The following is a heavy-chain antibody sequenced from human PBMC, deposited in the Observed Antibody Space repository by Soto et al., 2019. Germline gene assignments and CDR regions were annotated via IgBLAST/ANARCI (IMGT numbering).Heavy chain of an antibody. CDR2: IWYDGNNK. Sequence: QVQLVESGGGVVQPGRSLRLSCAASGFFFSTYGMHWVRQAPGKGLEWVAVIWYDGNNKYYADSVKGRFTISRDTPKNALYLQMNSLRAEDTAVYYCARAVGPFDFWGQGTMVTVSS. V-gene: IGHV3-33*01. CDR3: ARAVGPFDF. J-gene: IGHJ3*01. CDR1: GFFFSTYG.